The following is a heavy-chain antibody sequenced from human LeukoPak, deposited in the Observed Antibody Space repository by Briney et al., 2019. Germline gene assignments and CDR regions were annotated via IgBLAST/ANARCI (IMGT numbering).Heavy chain of an antibody. V-gene: IGHV4-59*08. Sequence: PSETLSLTCTVSDGSFSSYSWNWIRQPPGRGLEWIGYNYYSGSTIYNPSLRSRVTISIDTSKNQFSLKLTSVTAADTAVYYCARLKARDAFDIWGQGTMVTVSS. CDR1: DGSFSSYS. CDR3: ARLKARDAFDI. J-gene: IGHJ3*02. CDR2: NYYSGST.